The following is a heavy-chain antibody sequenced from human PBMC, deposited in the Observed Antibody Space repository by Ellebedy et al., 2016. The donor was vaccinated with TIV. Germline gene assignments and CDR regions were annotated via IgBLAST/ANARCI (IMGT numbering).Heavy chain of an antibody. CDR1: DVSISSGHW. CDR3: ASGLGVRRMNAFEI. CDR2: IYHTGSP. D-gene: IGHD2-8*02. Sequence: SETLSLTCTVSDVSISSGHWWTWVRQPPGRGLEWIGEIYHTGSPTYNPSLQSRVTMSVDTSKNQFSLKMTSVTAADTALYYCASGLGVRRMNAFEIWGQGTMVTVSS. V-gene: IGHV4-4*02. J-gene: IGHJ3*02.